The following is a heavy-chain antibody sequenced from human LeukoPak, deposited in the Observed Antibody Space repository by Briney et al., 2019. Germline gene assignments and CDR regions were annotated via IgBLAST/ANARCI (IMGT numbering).Heavy chain of an antibody. D-gene: IGHD1-20*01. V-gene: IGHV3-9*01. CDR2: ISWNSGYI. CDR1: GFTFDDYA. CDR3: ARAYGKWNDVYFYAFDL. J-gene: IGHJ3*01. Sequence: GGSLRLPCAASGFTFDDYAMHWVRQAPGKGLEWVSGISWNSGYIGYEDSVKGRFTISRDNAKSSLYLQMNSLRAEDTALYYCARAYGKWNDVYFYAFDLWGQGTMVTVSS.